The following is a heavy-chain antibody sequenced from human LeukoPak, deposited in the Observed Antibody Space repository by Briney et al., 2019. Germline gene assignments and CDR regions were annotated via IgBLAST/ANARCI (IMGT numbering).Heavy chain of an antibody. CDR3: ARAIRGLYGSGSYYLNYYYGMDV. CDR2: INPNSGGT. J-gene: IGHJ6*02. Sequence: GASVHVSCKASGYTFTGYYMHWVRQAPGQGLEWMGWINPNSGGTNYAQKFQGRVTMTRDTSISTAYMELSRLRSDATAVYYCARAIRGLYGSGSYYLNYYYGMDVWGQGTTVTVSS. V-gene: IGHV1-2*02. CDR1: GYTFTGYY. D-gene: IGHD3-10*01.